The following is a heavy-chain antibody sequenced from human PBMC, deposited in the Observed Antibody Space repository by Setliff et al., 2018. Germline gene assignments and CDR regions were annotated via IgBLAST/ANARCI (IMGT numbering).Heavy chain of an antibody. J-gene: IGHJ4*02. D-gene: IGHD3-16*02. Sequence: SETLSLTCAVYGGSFSGYYWSWIHQPPGKGLEWIGEINHSGSTNYNPSLKSRVTISVDTSKNQFSLKLSSVTAADTAVYYCARGRYDYVWGSYRSDPYYFDYWGQGTLVTVSS. CDR3: ARGRYDYVWGSYRSDPYYFDY. V-gene: IGHV4-34*01. CDR2: INHSGST. CDR1: GGSFSGYY.